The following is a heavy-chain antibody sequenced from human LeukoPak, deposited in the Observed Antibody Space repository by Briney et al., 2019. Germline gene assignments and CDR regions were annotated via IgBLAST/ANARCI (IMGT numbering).Heavy chain of an antibody. J-gene: IGHJ6*03. CDR2: INTNTGNP. D-gene: IGHD3-10*01. CDR1: GYTFTSYA. CDR3: ARDYGSGSMFYYYYYYMDV. V-gene: IGHV7-4-1*02. Sequence: GASVTVSCKASGYTFTSYAMNWVRQAPGQGLEWMGWINTNTGNPTYAQGFTGRFVFSLDTSVSTAYLQISSLKAEDTAVYYCARDYGSGSMFYYYYYYMDVWGKGTTVTVSS.